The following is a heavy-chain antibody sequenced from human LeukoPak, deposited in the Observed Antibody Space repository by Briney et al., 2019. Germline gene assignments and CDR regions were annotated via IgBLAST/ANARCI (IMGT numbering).Heavy chain of an antibody. CDR3: ARDRGSGWGDFDY. D-gene: IGHD6-19*01. Sequence: GSLRLSCAASGFTFSSYSMNWVRQAPGKGLEWVSYISSSSSTIYYADPVKGRFTISRDNAKNSLYLQMNSLRAEDTAVYYCARDRGSGWGDFDYWGQGTLVTVSS. CDR2: ISSSSSTI. V-gene: IGHV3-48*04. J-gene: IGHJ4*02. CDR1: GFTFSSYS.